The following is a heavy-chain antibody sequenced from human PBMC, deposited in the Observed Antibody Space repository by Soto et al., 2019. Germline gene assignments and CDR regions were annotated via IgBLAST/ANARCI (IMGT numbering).Heavy chain of an antibody. CDR1: GFTFSSYA. D-gene: IGHD2-15*01. CDR2: ISGSGGST. J-gene: IGHJ4*02. CDR3: AKYQWWLTYFDY. V-gene: IGHV3-23*01. Sequence: EVQLLESGGGLVQPGGSLRLSCAASGFTFSSYAMSWVRQAPGKGLEWVSAISGSGGSTYYADSVKGRFTISRDNSKNTLYLQMNILRAEDTAVYYCAKYQWWLTYFDYWGQGTLVTVSS.